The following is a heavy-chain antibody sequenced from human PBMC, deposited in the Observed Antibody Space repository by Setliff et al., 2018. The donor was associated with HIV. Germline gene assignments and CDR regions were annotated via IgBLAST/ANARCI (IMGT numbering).Heavy chain of an antibody. V-gene: IGHV4-61*02. CDR2: IQTSGRT. CDR1: GDSISGGSSY. D-gene: IGHD2-21*02. CDR3: ARSSRVNCGGDCYLFDY. J-gene: IGHJ4*02. Sequence: PSETMSLTCTVSGDSISGGSSYWSWIRQPAGKGLEWIGRIQTSGRTNNNPSLKSRVTMSVDTSKNQFSLILTSVTASDTAVYYCARSSRVNCGGDCYLFDYWGQGTPVTVSS.